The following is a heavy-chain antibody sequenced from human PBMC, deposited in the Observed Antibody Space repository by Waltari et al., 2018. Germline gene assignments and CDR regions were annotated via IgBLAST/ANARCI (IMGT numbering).Heavy chain of an antibody. V-gene: IGHV3-7*01. J-gene: IGHJ4*02. CDR1: GFPLRTFW. D-gene: IGHD6-13*01. CDR2: IKQDGSEK. Sequence: EVQLVESGGGLVQPGGSLRRPCAALGFPLRTFWLSWVRQGPGKGLEGVATIKQDGSEKYYVDSVKGRFTISRDNAENSLYLQMNSVRAEDTAVYYCGRALTSSWARYYFDHWGQGTLVTVSS. CDR3: GRALTSSWARYYFDH.